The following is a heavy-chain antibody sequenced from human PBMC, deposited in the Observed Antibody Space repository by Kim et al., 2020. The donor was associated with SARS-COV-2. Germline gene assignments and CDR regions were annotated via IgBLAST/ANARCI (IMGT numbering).Heavy chain of an antibody. CDR3: ARLGDGSYLDY. Sequence: YYNPSLKGRVTISVDTSKNQFSLKLSSVTAADTAVYYCARLGDGSYLDYWGQGTLVTVSS. D-gene: IGHD1-26*01. V-gene: IGHV4-39*01. J-gene: IGHJ4*02.